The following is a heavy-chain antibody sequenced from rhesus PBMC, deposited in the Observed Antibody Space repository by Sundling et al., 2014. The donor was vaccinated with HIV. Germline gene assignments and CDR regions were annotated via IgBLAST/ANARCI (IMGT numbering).Heavy chain of an antibody. CDR1: GGSVSNNY. Sequence: QVQLQESGPGLVKPSETLSLTCAVSGGSVSNNYWNWIRQSPGKGLEWIGYVHGGSGNTNYKPSLTTRVAIAADTSTNQFSLELRSVTAADTAVYYCARGYGVVLTAPRFSYYALDSWGQGVVVTVSS. CDR2: VHGGSGNT. J-gene: IGHJ6*01. D-gene: IGHD2-15*01. V-gene: IGHV4-147*01. CDR3: ARGYGVVLTAPRFSYYALDS.